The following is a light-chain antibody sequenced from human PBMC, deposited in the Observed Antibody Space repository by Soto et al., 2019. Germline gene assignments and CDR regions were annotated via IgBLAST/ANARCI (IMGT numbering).Light chain of an antibody. Sequence: DIPMTQSPSTLSASVGDRVTITCRASQSISSWLAWYQQKPGKAPKLLIYKASSLASGVPSRFSGSGSGTEFTLTISSLQPDDFATYYCQQYNTYATFGQGTKVEIK. J-gene: IGKJ1*01. CDR3: QQYNTYAT. CDR2: KAS. V-gene: IGKV1-5*03. CDR1: QSISSW.